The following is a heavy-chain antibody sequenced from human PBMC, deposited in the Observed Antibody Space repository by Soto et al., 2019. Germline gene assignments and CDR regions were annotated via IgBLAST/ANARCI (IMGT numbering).Heavy chain of an antibody. CDR2: ISWNSGSI. D-gene: IGHD3-3*01. CDR3: AKAGFWSGYYSLVDY. V-gene: IGHV3-9*01. Sequence: GGSLRLSCAASGFTFDDYAMHWVRQAPGKGLEWVSGISWNSGSIGYADSVKGRFTISRDNAKNSLYLQMNSLRAEDTALYYCAKAGFWSGYYSLVDYWGQGTLVTVLL. CDR1: GFTFDDYA. J-gene: IGHJ4*02.